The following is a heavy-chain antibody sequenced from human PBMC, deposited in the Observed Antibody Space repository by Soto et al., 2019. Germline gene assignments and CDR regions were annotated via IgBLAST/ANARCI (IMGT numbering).Heavy chain of an antibody. CDR2: IKEDGREK. CDR3: ARDYNRAFDY. D-gene: IGHD3-10*01. V-gene: IGHV3-7*05. CDR1: GITFSDYW. Sequence: EVQLVESGGGLVQPGGSLRLSCAASGITFSDYWMSWVRQAPGKGLEWVANIKEDGREKYYVDSVKGRFTISRDNAKSSLYMQMNSLRAEDTAVYYFARDYNRAFDYWGEGTPVTVPS. J-gene: IGHJ4*02.